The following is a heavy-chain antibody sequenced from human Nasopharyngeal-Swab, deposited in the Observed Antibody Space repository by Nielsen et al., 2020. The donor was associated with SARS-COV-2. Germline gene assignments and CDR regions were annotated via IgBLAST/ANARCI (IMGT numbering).Heavy chain of an antibody. J-gene: IGHJ4*02. CDR3: ATSPYSNGWYYDY. CDR2: ISWNSGSI. Sequence: VGQAPGKGLEWVSGISWNSGSIGYADSVKGRFTVSRDNAKSSLYLQMNSLRAEDTALYYCATSPYSNGWYYDYWGQGTLVTVSS. V-gene: IGHV3-9*01. D-gene: IGHD6-19*01.